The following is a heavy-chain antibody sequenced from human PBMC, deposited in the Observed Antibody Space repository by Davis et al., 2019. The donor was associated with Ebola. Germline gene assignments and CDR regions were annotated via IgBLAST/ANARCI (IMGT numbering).Heavy chain of an antibody. V-gene: IGHV3-15*01. Sequence: GESLKISCAASEFTFSGYAMSWVRQAPGKGLEWVGRIKSKTDGGTTDYAAPVKGRFTISRDDSKNTLYLQMNSLKTEDTAVYYCKDDWATWGQGTLVTVSS. CDR1: EFTFSGYA. J-gene: IGHJ4*02. D-gene: IGHD2-21*01. CDR3: KDDWAT. CDR2: IKSKTDGGTT.